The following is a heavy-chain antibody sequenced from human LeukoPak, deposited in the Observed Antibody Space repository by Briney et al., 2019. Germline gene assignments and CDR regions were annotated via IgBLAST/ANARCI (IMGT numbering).Heavy chain of an antibody. CDR3: ARDGWFGDYNWFDP. Sequence: GESLRLCCAASGFTFSSYSMNWVRQSPGKGLEWVSYISSASNTIYYADSVKGRFTISRDNAKNSLYLQMNSLRAEDTAMYYCARDGWFGDYNWFDPWGQGTLVTVSS. V-gene: IGHV3-48*01. D-gene: IGHD3-10*01. CDR2: ISSASNTI. CDR1: GFTFSSYS. J-gene: IGHJ5*02.